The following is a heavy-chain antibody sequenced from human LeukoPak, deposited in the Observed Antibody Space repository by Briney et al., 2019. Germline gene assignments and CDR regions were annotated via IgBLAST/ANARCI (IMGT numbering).Heavy chain of an antibody. J-gene: IGHJ5*02. Sequence: SETLSLTCTVSGGSISSYYWSWIRQPPGKGLEWIGYIYYSGSTNYNPSLKSRVTISVDTSKNQFSLKLSSVTAADTAVYYCARHQCPRIQLCPMSWFDPWGQGTLVTVSS. CDR1: GGSISSYY. CDR3: ARHQCPRIQLCPMSWFDP. CDR2: IYYSGST. D-gene: IGHD5-18*01. V-gene: IGHV4-59*08.